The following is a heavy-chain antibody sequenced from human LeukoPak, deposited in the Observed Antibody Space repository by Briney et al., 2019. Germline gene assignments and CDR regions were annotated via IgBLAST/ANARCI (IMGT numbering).Heavy chain of an antibody. CDR3: ARGELGYSSSWTSSAFDI. V-gene: IGHV1-69*06. J-gene: IGHJ3*02. Sequence: SVKVSCKASGGTFSSYAISWVRQAPGQGLEWMGGIIPIFGTANYAQKFRGRVTITADKSTSTAYMELSSLRSEDTAVYYCARGELGYSSSWTSSAFDIRGQGTMVTVSS. D-gene: IGHD6-13*01. CDR1: GGTFSSYA. CDR2: IIPIFGTA.